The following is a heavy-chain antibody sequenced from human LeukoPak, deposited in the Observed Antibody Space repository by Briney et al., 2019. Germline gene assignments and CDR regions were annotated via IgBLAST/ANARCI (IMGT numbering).Heavy chain of an antibody. D-gene: IGHD2-15*01. V-gene: IGHV3-33*01. Sequence: GGSLRLSCAASGFTFSSYDMHWVRQVPGKGLEWVAVMYYDGRNKYYADSVKGRFTISRDNSKNTLYLQMNSLRAEDTAVYYCARVVADYLFFDYWGQGTLVTVSS. CDR2: MYYDGRNK. J-gene: IGHJ4*02. CDR3: ARVVADYLFFDY. CDR1: GFTFSSYD.